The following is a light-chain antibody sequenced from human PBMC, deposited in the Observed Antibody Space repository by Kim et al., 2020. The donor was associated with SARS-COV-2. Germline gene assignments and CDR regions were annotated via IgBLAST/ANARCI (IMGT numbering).Light chain of an antibody. Sequence: GKTVTQPCTRSSGSIASTYVERYQQRPGSSPTAVIFENNQRPSGVPDRFSGSIDSSSNSASLTISGLKTEDEADYYCQSFDSNIQVFGGGTQLTVL. J-gene: IGLJ3*02. CDR3: QSFDSNIQV. V-gene: IGLV6-57*01. CDR2: ENN. CDR1: SGSIASTY.